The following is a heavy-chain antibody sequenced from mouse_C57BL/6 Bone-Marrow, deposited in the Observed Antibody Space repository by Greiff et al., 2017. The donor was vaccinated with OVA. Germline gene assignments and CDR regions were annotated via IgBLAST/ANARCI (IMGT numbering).Heavy chain of an antibody. J-gene: IGHJ1*03. V-gene: IGHV5-12*01. CDR2: ISNGGGST. CDR1: GFTFSDYY. CDR3: ARPWYFDV. Sequence: EVQRVESGGGLVQPGGSLKLSYAASGFTFSDYYMYWVRQTPEKRLEWVAYISNGGGSTYYPDTVKGRFTISRDNAKNTLYLQMSRLKSEDTAMYYCARPWYFDVWGTGTTVTVSS.